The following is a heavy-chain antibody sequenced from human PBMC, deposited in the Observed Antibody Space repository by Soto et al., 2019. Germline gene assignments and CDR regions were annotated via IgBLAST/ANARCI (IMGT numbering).Heavy chain of an antibody. CDR1: GFSFNTSG. Sequence: QVQLVESGGGVVQPGRALRLSCAASGFSFNTSGMHWVRQAPGKGLEWVAVIAFDGSQEFYGDSVRGRFTISRDNSKNTLFLQMQSLTPEDTAVHYCATKVRVTNYLYYGMDGWGQGTTGTVSS. D-gene: IGHD2-21*02. CDR2: IAFDGSQE. V-gene: IGHV3-30*03. CDR3: ATKVRVTNYLYYGMDG. J-gene: IGHJ6*02.